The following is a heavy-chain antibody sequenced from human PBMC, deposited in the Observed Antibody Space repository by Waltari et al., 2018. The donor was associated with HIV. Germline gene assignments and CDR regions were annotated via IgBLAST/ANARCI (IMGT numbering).Heavy chain of an antibody. V-gene: IGHV3-23*01. CDR1: GFTFSNYA. J-gene: IGHJ3*02. D-gene: IGHD3-10*01. Sequence: EAQLLESGGGLVQPGGSLRVSCVGSGFTFSNYARIWVRQAPGKGVEWVSAIAASYPNTYYSDSVRGRFTVSKDNSENSLHLQMNSLRAEDTALYYCARIYVSGAFDIWGQGTVVTVSS. CDR3: ARIYVSGAFDI. CDR2: IAASYPNT.